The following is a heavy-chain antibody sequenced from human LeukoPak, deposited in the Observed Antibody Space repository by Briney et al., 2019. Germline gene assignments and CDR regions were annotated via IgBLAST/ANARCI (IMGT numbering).Heavy chain of an antibody. CDR3: ARGTGVRKSIDY. D-gene: IGHD3-10*01. V-gene: IGHV4-34*01. CDR2: INHSGST. Sequence: PSETLSLTCAVYGGSFSGYYWSWIRQPPGKGLEWIGEINHSGSTNYNPSLKSRVTISVDRSKNQFSLKLSSVTAADTAVYYCARGTGVRKSIDYWGQGTLVTVSS. CDR1: GGSFSGYY. J-gene: IGHJ4*02.